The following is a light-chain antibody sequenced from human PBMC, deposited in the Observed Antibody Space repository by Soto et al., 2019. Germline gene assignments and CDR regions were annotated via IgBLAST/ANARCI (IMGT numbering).Light chain of an antibody. V-gene: IGKV1-5*01. CDR1: QSIGRW. CDR2: DAS. Sequence: DIQMTQSPSTLSASVGDRVTITCRASQSIGRWLAWYQQKPGAAPKLLIYDASSLQSGVPSRFSGSGSGTGFTLSISSLQPDDFATYYCQQYKGTFGQGTKV. J-gene: IGKJ1*01. CDR3: QQYKGT.